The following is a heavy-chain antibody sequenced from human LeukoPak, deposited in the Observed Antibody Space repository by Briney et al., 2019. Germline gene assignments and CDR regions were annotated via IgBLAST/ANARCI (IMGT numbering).Heavy chain of an antibody. CDR3: AKGERGIDY. V-gene: IGHV3-23*01. Sequence: GGSLRLSCAASGFTFSSYTMSWVRQAPGEGLGWLSAISGRGESTFYAPSVKGRFAISRDNSDNTLYLQMSSLRVDDTAVYFCAKGERGIDYWGQGILVTVSS. J-gene: IGHJ4*02. CDR2: ISGRGEST. CDR1: GFTFSSYT. D-gene: IGHD7-27*01.